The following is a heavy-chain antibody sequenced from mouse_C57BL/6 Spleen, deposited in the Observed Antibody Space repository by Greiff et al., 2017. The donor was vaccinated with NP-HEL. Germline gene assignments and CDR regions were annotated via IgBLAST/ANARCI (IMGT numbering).Heavy chain of an antibody. Sequence: VQLKESGAELVRPGASVKLSCTASGFNIKDDYMHWVKQRPEQGLEWIGWIDPENGDTEYASKFQGKATITADTSSNTAYLQLSSLTSEDTAVYYCTTLLPFDYWGQGTTLTVSS. V-gene: IGHV14-4*01. CDR2: IDPENGDT. D-gene: IGHD1-1*01. CDR1: GFNIKDDY. CDR3: TTLLPFDY. J-gene: IGHJ2*01.